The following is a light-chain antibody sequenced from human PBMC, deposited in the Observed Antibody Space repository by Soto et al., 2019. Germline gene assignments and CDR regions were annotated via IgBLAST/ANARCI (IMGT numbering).Light chain of an antibody. CDR3: QQYNSFPWT. V-gene: IGKV1-5*03. Sequence: DIQLTKSPSSLSASVGDRVTITCRASQSVSSWLAWYPQKPGKAPNLLMYRASNLERGVPSRFSGSGSGTEFSLTINSLQPEDFATYYCQQYNSFPWTFGQGTNVEIK. J-gene: IGKJ1*01. CDR2: RAS. CDR1: QSVSSW.